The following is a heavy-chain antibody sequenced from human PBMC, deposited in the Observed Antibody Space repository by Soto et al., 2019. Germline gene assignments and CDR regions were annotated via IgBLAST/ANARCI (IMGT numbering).Heavy chain of an antibody. Sequence: QVQLQQWGAGLLKPSETLSLTCAVYGGSFSGYYWSWIRQPPGKGLEWIGEIKHSGSTNYNPSLKSRVTISVDTSKNQFSLKLSSVTAADTAVHYCARERDGSASRVDVWGQGTTVTVSS. CDR2: IKHSGST. CDR1: GGSFSGYY. D-gene: IGHD2-2*01. J-gene: IGHJ6*02. CDR3: ARERDGSASRVDV. V-gene: IGHV4-34*01.